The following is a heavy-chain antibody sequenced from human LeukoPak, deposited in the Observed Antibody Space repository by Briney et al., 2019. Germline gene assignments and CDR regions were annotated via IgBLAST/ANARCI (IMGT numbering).Heavy chain of an antibody. Sequence: GRSLRLSCAASGFTFSSYGMNWVRQAPGKGLEWVPVISYDGSNKYYADSVKGRFTISRDNSKNTLFVQMSSLRAEDTAVYYCARGEYYSDTSSYFDYWGQGTLVTVSS. V-gene: IGHV3-30*03. CDR1: GFTFSSYG. D-gene: IGHD3-22*01. J-gene: IGHJ4*02. CDR2: ISYDGSNK. CDR3: ARGEYYSDTSSYFDY.